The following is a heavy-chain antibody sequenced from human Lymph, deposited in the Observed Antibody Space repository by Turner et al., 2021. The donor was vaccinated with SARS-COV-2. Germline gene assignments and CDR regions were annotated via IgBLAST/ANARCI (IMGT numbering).Heavy chain of an antibody. V-gene: IGHV1-69*10. Sequence: QVQLVQSGAEVKTPGSSVKVSCKASGGTFSSYAISWVRQAPGQGREWMGGISPMLAIANYAQKFQGRVTITADKYTSTAYMELSSLRSEDTAVYYCARDVTGPLGYWGQGTLVTVSS. CDR3: ARDVTGPLGY. J-gene: IGHJ4*02. D-gene: IGHD1-20*01. CDR1: GGTFSSYA. CDR2: ISPMLAIA.